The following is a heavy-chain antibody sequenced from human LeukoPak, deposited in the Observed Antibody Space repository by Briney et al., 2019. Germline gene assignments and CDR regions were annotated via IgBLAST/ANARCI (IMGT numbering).Heavy chain of an antibody. J-gene: IGHJ1*01. D-gene: IGHD1-26*01. CDR3: ARDTSYRPQHFQH. CDR2: INTNTGNT. CDR1: GYTFTSYG. Sequence: ASVKVSCKASGYTFTSYGMNWVRQAPGQGLEWMGWINTNTGNTTYAQGFTGRFVFSLDTSVSTAYMQISSLKAEDTAVYYCARDTSYRPQHFQHWGQGTLVTVSS. V-gene: IGHV7-4-1*02.